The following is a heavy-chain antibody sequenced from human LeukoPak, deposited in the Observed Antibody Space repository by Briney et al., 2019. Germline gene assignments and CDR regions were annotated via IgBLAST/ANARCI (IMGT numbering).Heavy chain of an antibody. CDR2: IYYSGST. V-gene: IGHV4-59*01. D-gene: IGHD1-7*01. Sequence: PSETLSLTCTVSGGSISSYYWSWIRQPPGKGLEWIGYIYYSGSTNYNPSLKSRVTISVDTSKNQFSLKLSPVTAADTAVYYCARVGNSRFGYWGQGTLVTVSS. CDR3: ARVGNSRFGY. J-gene: IGHJ4*02. CDR1: GGSISSYY.